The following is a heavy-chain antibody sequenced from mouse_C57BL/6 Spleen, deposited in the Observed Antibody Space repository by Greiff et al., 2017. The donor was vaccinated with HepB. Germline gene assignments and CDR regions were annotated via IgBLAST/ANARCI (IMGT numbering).Heavy chain of an antibody. J-gene: IGHJ2*01. D-gene: IGHD2-5*01. Sequence: QVQLQQPGAELVKPGASVKLSCKASGYTFTSYWMHWVKQRPGQGLEWIGMIHPHSGSTNYNEKFKSKATLTVDKSSSTAYIQLSSLTSEDSAVYYCATPYYSNYKYYFDYWGQGTTLTVSS. CDR1: GYTFTSYW. CDR2: IHPHSGST. V-gene: IGHV1-64*01. CDR3: ATPYYSNYKYYFDY.